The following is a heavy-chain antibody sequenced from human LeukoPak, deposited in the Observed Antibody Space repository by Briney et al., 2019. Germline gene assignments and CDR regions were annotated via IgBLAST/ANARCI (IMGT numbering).Heavy chain of an antibody. J-gene: IGHJ3*02. CDR2: INPNSGGT. V-gene: IGHV1-2*02. CDR1: GYTFTGYY. D-gene: IGHD2-15*01. CDR3: ARHVVVVAAGGEHDAFDI. Sequence: ASVKVSCKASGYTFTGYYMHWVRQAPGQGLEWMGWINPNSGGTNYAQKFQGRVTMTRDTSISTAYMELSRLRSDDTAVYYCARHVVVVAAGGEHDAFDIWGQGTMVTVSS.